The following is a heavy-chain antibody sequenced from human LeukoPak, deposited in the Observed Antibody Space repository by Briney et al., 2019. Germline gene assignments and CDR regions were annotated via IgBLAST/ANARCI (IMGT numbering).Heavy chain of an antibody. J-gene: IGHJ2*01. CDR3: ARIWAAVVTDYWYFEL. D-gene: IGHD4-23*01. CDR2: INPNSGGT. CDR1: GYTFTAYY. Sequence: ASVKVSCKASGYTFTAYYMHWVRQAPGQGPEWMGRINPNSGGTNYAQKFQGRVTMTRDTSISTAYMELSSLRPDDTAVHYCARIWAAVVTDYWYFELWGRGTLVTVSS. V-gene: IGHV1-2*06.